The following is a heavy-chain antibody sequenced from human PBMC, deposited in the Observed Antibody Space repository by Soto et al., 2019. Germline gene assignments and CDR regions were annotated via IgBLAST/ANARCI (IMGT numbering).Heavy chain of an antibody. CDR3: ARSRYSSSWYLLWWFDP. CDR1: GGSFSGYY. Sequence: SETLSLTCAVYGGSFSGYYWSWIRQPAGKGLEWIGEINHSGSTNYNPSLKSRVTISVDTSENQFSLKLSSVTAADTAVYYCARSRYSSSWYLLWWFDPWGQGTLVTVSS. V-gene: IGHV4-34*01. J-gene: IGHJ5*02. D-gene: IGHD6-13*01. CDR2: INHSGST.